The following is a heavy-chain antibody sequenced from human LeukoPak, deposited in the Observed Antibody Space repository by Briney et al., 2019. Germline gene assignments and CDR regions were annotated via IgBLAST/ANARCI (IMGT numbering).Heavy chain of an antibody. V-gene: IGHV3-21*01. D-gene: IGHD5-24*01. J-gene: IGHJ4*02. CDR2: ISTSGRYI. CDR1: GFTFSDYY. CDR3: ARRIDGYNTNYFDY. Sequence: PGGSLRLSCAASGFTFSDYYMNWVRQAPGKGLQWVSSISTSGRYIYYADSLKGRFTISRDNGKNSLYLQMNSLSAEDTALYYCARRIDGYNTNYFDYWGQGTLVTVSS.